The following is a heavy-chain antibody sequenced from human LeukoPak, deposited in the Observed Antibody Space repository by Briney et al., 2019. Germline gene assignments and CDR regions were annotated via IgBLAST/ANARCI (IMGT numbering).Heavy chain of an antibody. CDR3: ARGYSSSWYFYFDY. Sequence: SETLSLTCTVSGGSISSSSYYWGWIRQPPGKGLEWIGSIYYSGSTYYNPSLKSRVTISVDTSKNQFSLKLSTVTAADTAVYYCARGYSSSWYFYFDYWGQGTLVTVSS. CDR2: IYYSGST. CDR1: GGSISSSSYY. D-gene: IGHD6-13*01. V-gene: IGHV4-39*07. J-gene: IGHJ4*02.